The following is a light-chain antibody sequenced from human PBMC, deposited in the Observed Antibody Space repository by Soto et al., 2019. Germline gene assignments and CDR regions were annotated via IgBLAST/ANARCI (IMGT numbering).Light chain of an antibody. J-gene: IGLJ3*02. CDR1: SSDVGGYNY. CDR2: DVS. CDR3: SSYTSSSTLWV. V-gene: IGLV2-14*01. Sequence: QSVLTQPASVSGSPGQSITISCTGTSSDVGGYNYVSWYQQHPGKAPKLMIYDVSNRPSGVSNRVSGSKSGNTASLTISGLQGEDEADYYCSSYTSSSTLWVFGGGTKLTVL.